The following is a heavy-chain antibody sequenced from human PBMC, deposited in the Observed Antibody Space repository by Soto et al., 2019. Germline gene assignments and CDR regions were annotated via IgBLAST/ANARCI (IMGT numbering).Heavy chain of an antibody. V-gene: IGHV1-18*01. CDR1: GYTFASYG. Sequence: GASVQVCCKGSGYTFASYGISWVRQAPGQGLEWMGWISAYNGNTNYAQKLQGRVTMTTDTSTSTAYMELRSLRSDDTAVYYCARDLEYSRSSYAAYCHSMDGW. CDR3: ARDLEYSRSSYAAYCHSMDG. D-gene: IGHD6-13*01. J-gene: IGHJ6*01. CDR2: ISAYNGNT.